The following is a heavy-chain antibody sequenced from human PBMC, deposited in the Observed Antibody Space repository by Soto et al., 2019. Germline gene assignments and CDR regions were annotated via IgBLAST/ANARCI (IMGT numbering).Heavy chain of an antibody. CDR1: GYTFTGYY. CDR2: INPNSGGT. Sequence: QVQLVQSGAEVKKPGASVKVSCKASGYTFTGYYMHWVRQAPGQGLEWMGWINPNSGGTNYAQNFQGRVTMTRSTSISTAYMELSTLRSEDTAVYYCAKGPRNWGVDYWGQGTLVTVSS. V-gene: IGHV1-2*02. J-gene: IGHJ4*02. D-gene: IGHD7-27*01. CDR3: AKGPRNWGVDY.